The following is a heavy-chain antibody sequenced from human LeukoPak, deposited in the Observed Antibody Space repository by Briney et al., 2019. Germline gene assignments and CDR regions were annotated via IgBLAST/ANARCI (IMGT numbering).Heavy chain of an antibody. Sequence: SETLSPTCTVSNGSISSYYWSWIRQPPGKRLEWIGYIYYSGSTNYNPSLKSRVTISVDTSKNQFSLKVSSVTAADTAMYYCARDSGPWGVFDPWGQGTLVTVSS. CDR1: NGSISSYY. CDR2: IYYSGST. D-gene: IGHD3-10*01. J-gene: IGHJ5*02. V-gene: IGHV4-59*01. CDR3: ARDSGPWGVFDP.